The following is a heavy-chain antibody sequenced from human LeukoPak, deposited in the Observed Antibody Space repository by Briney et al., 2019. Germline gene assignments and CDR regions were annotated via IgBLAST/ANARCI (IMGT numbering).Heavy chain of an antibody. CDR1: GYTFTSYD. D-gene: IGHD2-15*01. CDR3: ARALVAGGFHC. J-gene: IGHJ4*02. V-gene: IGHV1-8*01. Sequence: ASVKVSCKASGYTFTSYDINWVRPATGQGLEWMGWMNPNSGNTGFAQKLQGRVTMTRNTSTRTAYMELSSLRSEDRAVYDCARALVAGGFHCWGQGTVVTVSS. CDR2: MNPNSGNT.